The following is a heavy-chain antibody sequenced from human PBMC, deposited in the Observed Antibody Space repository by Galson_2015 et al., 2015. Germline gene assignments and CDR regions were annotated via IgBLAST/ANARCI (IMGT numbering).Heavy chain of an antibody. CDR3: AKGYSSSWSYAFDF. Sequence: SLRLSCAASGFTVSDNYMSWVRQAPGKGLEWVSVIFSGGSTYYADSVKGRFTISRDKSKNTLCLQMSSLRADDTAVYYCAKGYSSSWSYAFDFWGQGTMVTVSS. J-gene: IGHJ3*01. CDR1: GFTVSDNY. D-gene: IGHD6-13*01. V-gene: IGHV3-53*01. CDR2: IFSGGST.